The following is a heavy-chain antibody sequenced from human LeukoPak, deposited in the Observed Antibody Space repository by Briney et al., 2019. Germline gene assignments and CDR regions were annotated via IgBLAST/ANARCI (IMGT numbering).Heavy chain of an antibody. V-gene: IGHV3-30*02. CDR2: IRYDGSTK. D-gene: IGHD4-17*01. CDR1: GFTFSSYW. J-gene: IGHJ4*02. CDR3: AKDLAVTTYY. Sequence: GGSLRLSCAASGFTFSSYWMSWVRQAPGKGLEWVAFIRYDGSTKYYSDSVKGRFTISRDNSKNTLYLQMNSLRAEDTAVYYCAKDLAVTTYYWGQGTLVTVSS.